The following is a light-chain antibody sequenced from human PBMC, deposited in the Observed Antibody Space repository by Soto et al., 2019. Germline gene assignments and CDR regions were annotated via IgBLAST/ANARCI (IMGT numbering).Light chain of an antibody. V-gene: IGKV1-5*01. J-gene: IGKJ1*01. CDR2: DAS. CDR3: QQYNIYPWT. CDR1: QSIGYW. Sequence: DIQMTQSPSTLSASVGDRVTITCRASQSIGYWLAWYQQKPGKAPNLLIYDASSLESVVPSRFSGSGSGTEFTLTIISLQTDEFASCYCQQYNIYPWTFGQGTKVEIK.